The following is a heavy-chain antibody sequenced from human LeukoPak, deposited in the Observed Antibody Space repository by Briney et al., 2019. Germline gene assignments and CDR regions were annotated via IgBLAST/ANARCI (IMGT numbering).Heavy chain of an antibody. Sequence: GGSLRLSCAASGFTFGTYWMAWVRQGPGKGLGWVASIREDGSDYVASMKGRFAISRNNAKNSVYLQMNSLRAEDTAVYYCARDVNRGHFDYWGQGTLVTVSS. CDR3: ARDVNRGHFDY. V-gene: IGHV3-7*01. CDR2: IREDGS. J-gene: IGHJ4*02. D-gene: IGHD1-14*01. CDR1: GFTFGTYW.